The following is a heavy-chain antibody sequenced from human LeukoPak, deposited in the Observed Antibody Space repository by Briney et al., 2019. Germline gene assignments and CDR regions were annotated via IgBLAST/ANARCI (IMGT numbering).Heavy chain of an antibody. Sequence: GSLRLSCAASGFTFSSYGMHWVRQAPGKGLEWVAVISYDGSNKYYADSVKGRFTISRDNSKNTLYLQMNSLRAEDTAVYYCARDRTRPREQWLVRFDYWGQGTLVTVSS. J-gene: IGHJ4*02. CDR3: ARDRTRPREQWLVRFDY. CDR1: GFTFSSYG. CDR2: ISYDGSNK. V-gene: IGHV3-30*03. D-gene: IGHD6-19*01.